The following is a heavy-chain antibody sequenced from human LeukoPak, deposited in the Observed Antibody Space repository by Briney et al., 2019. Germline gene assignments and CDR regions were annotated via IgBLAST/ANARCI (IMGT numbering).Heavy chain of an antibody. CDR2: ISSSSSYI. CDR1: GFTFSSYS. Sequence: GGSLRLSCAASGFTFSSYSMNWVRQAPGKGLEWVSSISSSSSYIHYADSVKGRFTISRDNAKNSLYLQMNSLRAEDTAVYYCAREHMYYYDSSGYYAFDIWGQGTMVTVSS. CDR3: AREHMYYYDSSGYYAFDI. J-gene: IGHJ3*02. V-gene: IGHV3-21*01. D-gene: IGHD3-22*01.